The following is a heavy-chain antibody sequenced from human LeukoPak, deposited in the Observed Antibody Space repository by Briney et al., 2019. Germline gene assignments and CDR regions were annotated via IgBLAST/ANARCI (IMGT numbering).Heavy chain of an antibody. CDR1: GASISSYY. V-gene: IGHV4-59*01. CDR3: ARGVRYYYGMDV. J-gene: IGHJ6*02. CDR2: INYSGST. Sequence: SETLSLTCTVSGASISSYYWSWIRQPPGKGLEWIGYINYSGSTNYNPSLKSRVTISVDTSKNQFSLKLSSVTAADTAVYYCARGVRYYYGMDVWGLGTTVTVSS.